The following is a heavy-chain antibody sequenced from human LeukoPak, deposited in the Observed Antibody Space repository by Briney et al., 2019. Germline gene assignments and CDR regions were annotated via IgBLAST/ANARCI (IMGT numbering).Heavy chain of an antibody. CDR3: ARPTKECSSWYWWFDP. CDR1: GFPFSSYW. CDR2: INNDGSST. V-gene: IGHV3-74*01. Sequence: GGSLRLSCAASGFPFSSYWMHWVRQAPGKGLVWVSRINNDGSSTSYADSVKGRFTISRDNAKNTLYLQMNSLRAEDTAVYYCARPTKECSSWYWWFDPWGQGTLVTVSS. J-gene: IGHJ5*02. D-gene: IGHD6-13*01.